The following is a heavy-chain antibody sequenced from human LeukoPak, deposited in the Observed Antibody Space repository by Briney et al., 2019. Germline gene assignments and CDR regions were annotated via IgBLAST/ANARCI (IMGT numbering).Heavy chain of an antibody. J-gene: IGHJ4*02. Sequence: PGGSLRLSCAASGFTFSSYAMSWVRQAPGKGLEWVSAISGCGGSTYYADSVKGRFTISRDNSKNPLYLQMNSLRAEDTAVYYCAKVWGRIVGATRPVDYWGQGTLVTVSS. CDR3: AKVWGRIVGATRPVDY. V-gene: IGHV3-23*01. CDR1: GFTFSSYA. D-gene: IGHD1-26*01. CDR2: ISGCGGST.